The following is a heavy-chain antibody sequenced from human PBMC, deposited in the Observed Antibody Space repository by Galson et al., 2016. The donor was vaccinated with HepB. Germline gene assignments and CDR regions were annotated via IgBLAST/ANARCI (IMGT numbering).Heavy chain of an antibody. Sequence: LRLSCAVSGFSLSDSYMTWVRQTPGERLEWVSVVYGGGTTYYADSVKGRFTISRDTSKNTVYLQMNSLSVEDTAVYYCVRNLYTTSRVSWGQGTVVTVSS. D-gene: IGHD2-2*02. CDR1: GFSLSDSY. J-gene: IGHJ5*02. CDR3: VRNLYTTSRVS. V-gene: IGHV3-66*01. CDR2: VYGGGTT.